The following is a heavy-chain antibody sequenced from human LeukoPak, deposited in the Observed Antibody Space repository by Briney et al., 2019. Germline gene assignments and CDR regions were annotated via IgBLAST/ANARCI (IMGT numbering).Heavy chain of an antibody. CDR1: NGSISSGVYY. V-gene: IGHV4-31*03. Sequence: PSQTLSLTCTVSNGSISSGVYYWSWIRQLPGKGLEWIGYIYYSGTTYYNPSLKSRLIISVATSQNQFSLNLTSVTAADTVVYYCARGDGNNCDLWGRGTLVTVSS. J-gene: IGHJ5*02. CDR3: ARGDGNNCDL. D-gene: IGHD5-24*01. CDR2: IYYSGTT.